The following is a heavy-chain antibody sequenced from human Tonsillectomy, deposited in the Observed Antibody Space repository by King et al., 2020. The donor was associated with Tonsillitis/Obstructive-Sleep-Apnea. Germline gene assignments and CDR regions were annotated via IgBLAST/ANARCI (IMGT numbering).Heavy chain of an antibody. D-gene: IGHD6-13*01. CDR2: IYYSGST. CDR1: GGSVSSGSYY. CDR3: ARYSSSWRGVYYFDY. J-gene: IGHJ4*02. V-gene: IGHV4-61*01. Sequence: QLQESGPGLVKPSETLSLTCTVSGGSVSSGSYYWSWIRQPPGKGLEWIGYIYYSGSTNYNPSLKSRVTISVDTSKNQFSLKLSSVTAADTAVYYCARYSSSWRGVYYFDYWGQGNLVTVSS.